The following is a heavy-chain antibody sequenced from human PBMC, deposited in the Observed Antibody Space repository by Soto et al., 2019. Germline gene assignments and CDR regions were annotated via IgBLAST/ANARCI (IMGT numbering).Heavy chain of an antibody. Sequence: GGSLRLSCAASGFTFSSYAMSWVRQAPGKGLEWVSAISGSGGSTYYADSVKGRFTISRDNSKNTLYLQMNSLRAEDTAVYYCALSRGYSYGWHGMDVWGQGATVTVSS. J-gene: IGHJ6*02. CDR2: ISGSGGST. D-gene: IGHD5-18*01. CDR1: GFTFSSYA. V-gene: IGHV3-23*01. CDR3: ALSRGYSYGWHGMDV.